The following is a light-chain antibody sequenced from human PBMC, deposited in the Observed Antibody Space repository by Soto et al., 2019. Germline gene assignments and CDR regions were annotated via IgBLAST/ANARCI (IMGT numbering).Light chain of an antibody. CDR2: DVS. CDR3: CSYAGSYTFV. V-gene: IGLV2-11*01. J-gene: IGLJ1*01. CDR1: SSDVGVYNY. Sequence: QSVLTQPRSVSGSPGQSVTISCTGTSSDVGVYNYVSWYQQYPGKAPKIMIYDVSKRPSGVPDRSSGSKSDNTASLTISGLQAEDEADYYCCSYAGSYTFVFGIGTKVT.